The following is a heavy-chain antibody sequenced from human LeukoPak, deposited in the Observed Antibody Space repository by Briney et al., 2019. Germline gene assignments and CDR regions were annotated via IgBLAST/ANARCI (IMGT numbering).Heavy chain of an antibody. V-gene: IGHV3-9*01. CDR3: AKDKGGYSYAYDY. D-gene: IGHD5-18*01. CDR1: GFTFDNYA. Sequence: GGSLRLSCTASGFTFDNYAMHWVRQAPGKGLEWVSAISWNSGSIDYADSVKGRFTISRDSAKNSLYLQMNSLRAEDTALYYCAKDKGGYSYAYDYWGQGILVTVSS. J-gene: IGHJ4*02. CDR2: ISWNSGSI.